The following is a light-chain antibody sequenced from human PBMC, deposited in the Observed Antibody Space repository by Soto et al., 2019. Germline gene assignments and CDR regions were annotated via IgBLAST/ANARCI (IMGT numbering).Light chain of an antibody. Sequence: DIQMTQSPSSVSAAVGERVTITCRASQVMSSWLAWYQQKPGKAPKLLIFAASTLQSGVPSRFNGSGSGTDFTLTITALQSEDSATYYCHQNFNYPRTFGQGTKVEI. CDR2: AAS. CDR3: HQNFNYPRT. CDR1: QVMSSW. J-gene: IGKJ1*01. V-gene: IGKV1-12*01.